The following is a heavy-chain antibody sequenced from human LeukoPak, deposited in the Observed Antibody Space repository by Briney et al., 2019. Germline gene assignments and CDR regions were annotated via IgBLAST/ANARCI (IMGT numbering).Heavy chain of an antibody. Sequence: GGFVRLSCAASGFTFSTYNMSWVRQAPGKGLEWVSSISSSSSTIYYADSVKGRFTISRDNAKNSLYLQMNSLRAEDTAVYYCATLYSGSYDYWGQGTLVTVSS. CDR1: GFTFSTYN. D-gene: IGHD1-26*01. CDR2: ISSSSSTI. CDR3: ATLYSGSYDY. J-gene: IGHJ4*02. V-gene: IGHV3-48*01.